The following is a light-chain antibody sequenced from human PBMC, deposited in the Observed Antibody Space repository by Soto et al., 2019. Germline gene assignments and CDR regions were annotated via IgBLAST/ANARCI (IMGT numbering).Light chain of an antibody. V-gene: IGLV2-11*01. CDR2: DVS. J-gene: IGLJ1*01. Sequence: QSALTQPRSVSGSPGQSVTISCTGTSSDVGAYNYVSWYHQHPGKAPKFMIYDVSKRPSGVPDRFSGSKSGNTASLTISGLQAEDEADYYCCSYAGTYSYVFGTGTKVTVL. CDR1: SSDVGAYNY. CDR3: CSYAGTYSYV.